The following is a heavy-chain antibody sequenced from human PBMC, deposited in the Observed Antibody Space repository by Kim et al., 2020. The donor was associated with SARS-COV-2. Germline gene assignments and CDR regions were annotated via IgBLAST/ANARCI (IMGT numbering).Heavy chain of an antibody. D-gene: IGHD3-10*01. J-gene: IGHJ4*02. Sequence: AQKLQGRVTMTTDTSTSTAYMELRSLRSDDTAVYYCARDLGHYGSGSYDYWGQGTLVTVSS. CDR3: ARDLGHYGSGSYDY. V-gene: IGHV1-18*01.